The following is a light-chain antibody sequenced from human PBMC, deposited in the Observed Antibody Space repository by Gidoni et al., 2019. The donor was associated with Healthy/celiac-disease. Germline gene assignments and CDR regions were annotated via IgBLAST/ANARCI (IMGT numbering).Light chain of an antibody. CDR2: AAS. Sequence: IRMTQSPPSLSASTGDRVTITCRASPGISSYLAWYQQKPGKAPKLLIYAASTLQSGVPSRFSGSGSGTDFTLTISCLQSEDFATYYCQQYYSYRPWTFGPGTKVEIK. CDR3: QQYYSYRPWT. CDR1: PGISSY. V-gene: IGKV1-8*01. J-gene: IGKJ1*01.